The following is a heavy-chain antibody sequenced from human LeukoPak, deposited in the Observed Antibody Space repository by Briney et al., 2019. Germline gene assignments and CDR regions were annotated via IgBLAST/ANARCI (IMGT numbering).Heavy chain of an antibody. CDR3: ARDSVVVTAIDYYYYGMDV. D-gene: IGHD2-21*02. Sequence: PSETLSLTCTVSGGSVSSGSYYWSWIRQPPGKGLEWIGYTYYSGSTNYNPSLKSRVTISVDTSKNQFSLKLSSVTAADTAVYYCARDSVVVTAIDYYYYGMDVWGQGTTVTVSS. CDR2: TYYSGST. J-gene: IGHJ6*02. V-gene: IGHV4-61*01. CDR1: GGSVSSGSYY.